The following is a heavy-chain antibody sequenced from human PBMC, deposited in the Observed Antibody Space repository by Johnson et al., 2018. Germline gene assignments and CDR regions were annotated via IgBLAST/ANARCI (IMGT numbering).Heavy chain of an antibody. V-gene: IGHV3-48*02. J-gene: IGHJ1*01. D-gene: IGHD3-3*01. Sequence: VQLQESGGGLVQPGGSLRLSCAASGFSFSSYSMNWVRQAPGKGLEWVSYISRSSSKIYYADSVKGRFTISRENAKNSMYLQMNSLRDEDSAVYYCARDSDYDVWSDYYGYFYWGQGTLVIVSS. CDR2: ISRSSSKI. CDR1: GFSFSSYS. CDR3: ARDSDYDVWSDYYGYFY.